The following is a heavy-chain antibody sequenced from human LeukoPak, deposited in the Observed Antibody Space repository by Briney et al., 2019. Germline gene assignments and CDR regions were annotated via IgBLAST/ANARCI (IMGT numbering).Heavy chain of an antibody. J-gene: IGHJ4*02. CDR2: IKSKSNSYAT. V-gene: IGHV3-73*01. CDR3: TTYGDYGPGSDY. CDR1: GFIFIDSA. D-gene: IGHD4-17*01. Sequence: GGSLRLSCAASGFIFIDSAIHWVRQASGKGLEWVGRIKSKSNSYATAYAASVKGRFTISRDDSKNTAYLQMNSLKTEDTAVYYCTTYGDYGPGSDYWGQGTLVTVSS.